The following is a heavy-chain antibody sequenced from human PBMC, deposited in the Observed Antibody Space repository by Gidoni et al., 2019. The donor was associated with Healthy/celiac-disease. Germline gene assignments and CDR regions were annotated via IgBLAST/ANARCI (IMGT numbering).Heavy chain of an antibody. CDR3: AREWNDYVWGSYRYFDY. CDR1: GFTGRSHY. J-gene: IGHJ4*02. Sequence: EVQLVESGGGVVQPGGSLRLSCAASGFTGRSHYMSWVRQAPGKGLEWVSVIYSGGSTYYADSVKGRFTISRDNSKNTLYLQMNSLRAEDTAVYYCAREWNDYVWGSYRYFDYWGQGTLVTVSS. CDR2: IYSGGST. V-gene: IGHV3-66*01. D-gene: IGHD3-16*02.